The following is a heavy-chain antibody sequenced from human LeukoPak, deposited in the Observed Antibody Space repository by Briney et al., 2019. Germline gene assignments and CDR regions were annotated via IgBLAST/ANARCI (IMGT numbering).Heavy chain of an antibody. Sequence: ASVKVSCKASGYTFTSHDINWVRQATGQGLEWMGWMSPNSGDTGYAQKFQGRVTMTSDSSISAAYMELSSLRSEDTAIYYCVRTPPNWGFDYWGQGTLVTVSS. CDR1: GYTFTSHD. CDR2: MSPNSGDT. V-gene: IGHV1-8*01. CDR3: VRTPPNWGFDY. J-gene: IGHJ4*02. D-gene: IGHD7-27*01.